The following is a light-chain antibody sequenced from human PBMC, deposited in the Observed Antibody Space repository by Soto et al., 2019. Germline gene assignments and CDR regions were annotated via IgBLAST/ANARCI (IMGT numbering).Light chain of an antibody. V-gene: IGLV1-44*01. CDR3: AAWDDSLRAVV. Sequence: QSVLTQSPSASGTPGQRVTISCSGSRSNIGTYTVNWYQQLPGTAPTLLIYRNHQRPSGVPDRFSGSKTGTSGSLAISGPQSEDEADYDCAAWDDSLRAVVFGGGTKLTVL. J-gene: IGLJ2*01. CDR1: RSNIGTYT. CDR2: RNH.